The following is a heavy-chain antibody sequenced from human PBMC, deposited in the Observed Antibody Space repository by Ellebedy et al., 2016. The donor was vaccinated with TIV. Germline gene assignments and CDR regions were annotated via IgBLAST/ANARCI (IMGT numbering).Heavy chain of an antibody. D-gene: IGHD2-2*01. J-gene: IGHJ6*02. Sequence: AASVKVSCKASGYTFTSYYMHWVRQAPGQGLEWMGIINPSGGSTSYAQKFQGRVTITADESTSTAYMELSSLRSEDTAVYYCARAHIVVVPAAEGPYYYGMDVWGQGTTVTVSS. V-gene: IGHV1-46*01. CDR3: ARAHIVVVPAAEGPYYYGMDV. CDR1: GYTFTSYY. CDR2: INPSGGST.